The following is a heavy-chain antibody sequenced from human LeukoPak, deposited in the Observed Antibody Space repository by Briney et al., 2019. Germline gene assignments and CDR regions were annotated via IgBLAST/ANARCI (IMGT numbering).Heavy chain of an antibody. V-gene: IGHV3-7*01. J-gene: IGHJ4*02. CDR1: GFTFSGYS. D-gene: IGHD3-3*01. CDR2: IEQEGTEK. CDR3: ASWAGNTQSDSWSGPFDY. Sequence: PGGSLRLSCAASGFTFSGYSMNWVRQAPGKGLEWVANIEQEGTEKHYVDSVTGRFTISRDNAKNSLYLQMSSLRVEDTAVYYCASWAGNTQSDSWSGPFDYWGQGSLVTVSS.